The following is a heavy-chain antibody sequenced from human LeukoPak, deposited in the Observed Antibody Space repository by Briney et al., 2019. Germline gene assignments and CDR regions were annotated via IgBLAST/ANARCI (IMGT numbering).Heavy chain of an antibody. CDR2: SNPNSGAT. J-gene: IGHJ5*02. Sequence: ASVKVSCKASGYTFTGYSMHWVRQAPGQGLEWMGWSNPNSGATNYAQKFQARVTMTRDTSISTAYLELSSLRSDDTAVYYCTRDFWSVAGAGPGFDPWGQGTLVIVSS. CDR3: TRDFWSVAGAGPGFDP. V-gene: IGHV1-2*02. D-gene: IGHD6-13*01. CDR1: GYTFTGYS.